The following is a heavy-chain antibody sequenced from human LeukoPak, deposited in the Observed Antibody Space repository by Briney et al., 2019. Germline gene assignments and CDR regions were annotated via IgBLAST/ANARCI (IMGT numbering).Heavy chain of an antibody. Sequence: GGSLRLSCAASGFTFSSYSMNWVRQAPGKGLEWVSYISSSSTIYYADSVKGRFTISRDNAKNSLYLQMNSLRAEDTAVYYCARVARGVDYWGQGTLVTVSS. CDR2: ISSSSTI. V-gene: IGHV3-48*04. CDR1: GFTFSSYS. CDR3: ARVARGVDY. J-gene: IGHJ4*02.